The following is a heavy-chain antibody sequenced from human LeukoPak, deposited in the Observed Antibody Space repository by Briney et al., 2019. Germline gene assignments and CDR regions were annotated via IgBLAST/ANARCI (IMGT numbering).Heavy chain of an antibody. V-gene: IGHV3-23*01. Sequence: GGSLRLSCAASGFTFSTFAMIWVRQPPGKGLEWVSSIFPSGGEIHYADSVRGRFTISRDNSKSTPSLQMNSLRAEDTAIYYCATYRQVLLPFESWGQGTLVTVSS. CDR2: IFPSGGEI. CDR1: GFTFSTFA. J-gene: IGHJ4*02. CDR3: ATYRQVLLPFES. D-gene: IGHD2-8*02.